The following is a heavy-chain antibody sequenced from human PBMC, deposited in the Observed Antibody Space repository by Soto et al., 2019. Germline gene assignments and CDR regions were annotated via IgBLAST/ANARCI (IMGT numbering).Heavy chain of an antibody. Sequence: GGSLRLSCEASGFTFSSGAMSWVRQAPGKGLEWVSALSGSGGSTYYADSVKGRFTISRDNSKNTLYLQNNSLRAEDSAVYYCAKSWIQLWPSAFDIWGQGTMVTVSS. D-gene: IGHD5-18*01. J-gene: IGHJ3*02. V-gene: IGHV3-23*01. CDR2: LSGSGGST. CDR1: GFTFSSGA. CDR3: AKSWIQLWPSAFDI.